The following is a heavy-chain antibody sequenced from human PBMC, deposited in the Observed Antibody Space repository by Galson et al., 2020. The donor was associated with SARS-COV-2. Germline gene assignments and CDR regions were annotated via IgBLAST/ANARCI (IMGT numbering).Heavy chain of an antibody. J-gene: IGHJ6*02. CDR2: IYSGGST. V-gene: IGHV3-66*01. CDR3: ARGRRDYYYDSSGYYRGDYHGMDV. D-gene: IGHD3-22*01. Sequence: TGGSLRLSCAASGFTVSSNYMSWVRQAPGKGLEWVSVIYSGGSTYYADSVKGRFTISRDNSKNTLYLQMNSLRAEDTAVYYCARGRRDYYYDSSGYYRGDYHGMDVWGQGTTVTVSS. CDR1: GFTVSSNY.